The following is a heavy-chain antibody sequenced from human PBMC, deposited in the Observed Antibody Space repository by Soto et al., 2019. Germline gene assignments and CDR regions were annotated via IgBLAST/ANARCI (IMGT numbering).Heavy chain of an antibody. Sequence: PGGSLRLSCAASGFTFSSYAMSWVRQAPGKGLEWVSPISGSGGTTYYADSVKGRFTVSRDNSKNTLYLQMNSLRAEDTAIYYCVKGYGSTYRFPLDFWGQGTLVTSPQ. D-gene: IGHD6-13*01. J-gene: IGHJ4*02. CDR1: GFTFSSYA. V-gene: IGHV3-23*01. CDR2: ISGSGGTT. CDR3: VKGYGSTYRFPLDF.